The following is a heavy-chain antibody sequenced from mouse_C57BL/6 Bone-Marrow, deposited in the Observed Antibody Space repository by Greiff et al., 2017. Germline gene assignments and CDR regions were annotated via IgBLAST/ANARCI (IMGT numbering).Heavy chain of an antibody. J-gene: IGHJ1*03. V-gene: IGHV1-55*01. Sequence: QVQLQQPGAELVKPGASVKMSCKASGYTFTSYWITWVKQRPGQGLEWIGDIYPGSGSTNYNEKFKSKATLTVDTSSSTAYMQLSSLTSEDSAVYYCARGYYYGSSYFWYFDVGGTGTTVTVSS. CDR1: GYTFTSYW. CDR2: IYPGSGST. CDR3: ARGYYYGSSYFWYFDV. D-gene: IGHD1-1*01.